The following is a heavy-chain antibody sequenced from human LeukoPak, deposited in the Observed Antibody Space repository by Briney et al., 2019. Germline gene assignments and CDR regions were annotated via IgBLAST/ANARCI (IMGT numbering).Heavy chain of an antibody. CDR2: IRYDGSNK. CDR1: GFTFSSYG. V-gene: IGHV3-30*02. CDR3: AKDYRRNFWSGYYTGSFDY. Sequence: GGSLRLSCAASGFTFSSYGMHWVRQAPGKGLEWVAFIRYDGSNKYYADSVKGRFTISRDNSKNTLYLQMNSLRAEDTAVYYCAKDYRRNFWSGYYTGSFDYWGQGTLVTVSS. D-gene: IGHD3-3*01. J-gene: IGHJ4*02.